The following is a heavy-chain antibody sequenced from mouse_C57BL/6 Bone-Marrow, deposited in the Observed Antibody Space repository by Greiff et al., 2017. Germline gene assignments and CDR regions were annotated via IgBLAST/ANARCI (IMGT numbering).Heavy chain of an antibody. CDR2: IDPSDSYT. V-gene: IGHV1-69*01. D-gene: IGHD2-1*01. J-gene: IGHJ4*01. Sequence: QVQLQQPGAELVMPGASVKLSCKASGYTFTSYWMHWVKQRPGQGLEWIGEIDPSDSYTNSNQKFKGKSTLTVDKSSSPAYMQLSSLTSEDSAVYYCARLDAYLPFYAMDYWGQGTSVTVSS. CDR1: GYTFTSYW. CDR3: ARLDAYLPFYAMDY.